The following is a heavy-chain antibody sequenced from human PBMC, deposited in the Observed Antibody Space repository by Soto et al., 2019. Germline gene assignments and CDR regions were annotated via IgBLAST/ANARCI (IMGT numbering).Heavy chain of an antibody. CDR3: ARGSDYYHYYGMDV. CDR1: GYTFTSYD. J-gene: IGHJ6*02. V-gene: IGHV1-8*01. CDR2: MNPNSGNT. Sequence: QVQLVQSGAEVKKPGASVKVSCKASGYTFTSYDINWVRQATGQGLEWMGWMNPNSGNTGYAQKFQGRVTMTRNTSISTAYMELSSLRSEDTTVYYCARGSDYYHYYGMDVWGQGTTVTVSS.